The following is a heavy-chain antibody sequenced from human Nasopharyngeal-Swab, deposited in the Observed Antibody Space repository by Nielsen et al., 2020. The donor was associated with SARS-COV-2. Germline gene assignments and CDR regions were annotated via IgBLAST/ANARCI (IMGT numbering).Heavy chain of an antibody. Sequence: GESLKISCAASGFTFSNAWMSWVRQAPGKGLEWVGRIKSKTDGGTTDYAAPVKGRFTISRDDSKNTLYLQMNSLKTEDTAVYYCTTGATPLGYYGMDAWGQGTTVTVSS. CDR3: TTGATPLGYYGMDA. J-gene: IGHJ6*02. D-gene: IGHD1-26*01. CDR2: IKSKTDGGTT. V-gene: IGHV3-15*01. CDR1: GFTFSNAW.